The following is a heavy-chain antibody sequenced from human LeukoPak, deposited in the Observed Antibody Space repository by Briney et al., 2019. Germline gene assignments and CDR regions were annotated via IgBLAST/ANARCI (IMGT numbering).Heavy chain of an antibody. J-gene: IGHJ3*02. CDR1: GFTVSSNH. Sequence: GGSLRLSCAASGFTVSSNHMSWVRQAPGKGLALVSVIYSGGTIYYADSVKGRFTISRDNSKNTVYLEMNSLRAEDTAVYYCARDLYCSSTSCSYFDAFDIWGQGTMVTVSS. V-gene: IGHV3-66*01. CDR2: IYSGGTI. D-gene: IGHD2-2*01. CDR3: ARDLYCSSTSCSYFDAFDI.